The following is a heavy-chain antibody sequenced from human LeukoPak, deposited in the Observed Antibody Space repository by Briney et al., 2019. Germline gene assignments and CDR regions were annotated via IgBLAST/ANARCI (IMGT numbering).Heavy chain of an antibody. V-gene: IGHV4-59*01. CDR2: IYYSGST. D-gene: IGHD6-19*01. CDR3: ARGQGSSGWYNRFDP. CDR1: GGSISSYY. Sequence: SETLSLTCTVSGGSISSYYWSWIRQPPGKGLEWIGYIYYSGSTNYNPSLKSRVTISVDTSKNQFSLKLSSVTAADTAVYYCARGQGSSGWYNRFDPWGQGTLVTVSS. J-gene: IGHJ5*02.